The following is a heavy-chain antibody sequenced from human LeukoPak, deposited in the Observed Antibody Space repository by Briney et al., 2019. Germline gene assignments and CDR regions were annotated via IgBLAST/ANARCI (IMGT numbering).Heavy chain of an antibody. V-gene: IGHV3-23*01. CDR1: GFTFSSFA. D-gene: IGHD6-13*01. J-gene: IGHJ4*02. Sequence: GGSLRLSCAASGFTFSSFAMSWVRQAPGKGLEWVSDITGSGGSTYYADSVKGRFTISRDNSKSTQYLQMNSLRAEDTPEYFCAREWAPPGIGRYYFDHWGQGTLVTVSS. CDR2: ITGSGGST. CDR3: AREWAPPGIGRYYFDH.